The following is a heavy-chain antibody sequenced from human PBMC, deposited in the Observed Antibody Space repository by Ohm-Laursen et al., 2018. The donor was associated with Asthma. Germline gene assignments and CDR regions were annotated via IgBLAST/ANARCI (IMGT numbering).Heavy chain of an antibody. V-gene: IGHV3-30*03. CDR2: ISYDGSNK. D-gene: IGHD3-22*01. CDR1: GFTFSSYG. Sequence: SLRLSCAAFGFTFSSYGMHWVRQAPGKGLEWVAVISYDGSNKDYADSVKGRFTISRDNSKNTLYLQMNSLRAEDTAVYYCARGIYYYDSSGYSEVDYWGQGTLVTVSS. CDR3: ARGIYYYDSSGYSEVDY. J-gene: IGHJ4*02.